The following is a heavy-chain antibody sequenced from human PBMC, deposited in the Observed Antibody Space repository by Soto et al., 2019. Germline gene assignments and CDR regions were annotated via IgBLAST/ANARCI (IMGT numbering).Heavy chain of an antibody. D-gene: IGHD3-3*01. CDR1: GGSFSGYY. CDR2: INHSGST. CDR3: ARGYDLNFDY. Sequence: SETLSLTCAVYGGSFSGYYWSCIRQPPGKGLEWIGEINHSGSTNYNPSLKSRVTISVDTSKNQFSLKLSSVTAADTAVYYCARGYDLNFDYWGQGTLVTVSS. J-gene: IGHJ4*02. V-gene: IGHV4-34*01.